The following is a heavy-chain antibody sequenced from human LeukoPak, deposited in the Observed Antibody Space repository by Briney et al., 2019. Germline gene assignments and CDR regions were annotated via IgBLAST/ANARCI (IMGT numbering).Heavy chain of an antibody. V-gene: IGHV4-59*01. CDR2: IFYTGNT. CDR1: GGPISTYY. CDR3: ARRVFQYYYGSGSYYKVHYYYYMDV. D-gene: IGHD3-10*01. J-gene: IGHJ6*03. Sequence: SETLSLTCTVSGGPISTYYWSWIRQPPGKGLEWIGYIFYTGNTNYNPSLESRVTISVDTSKNQFSLRLSSVIAADTAVYYCARRVFQYYYGSGSYYKVHYYYYMDVWGKGTTVTISS.